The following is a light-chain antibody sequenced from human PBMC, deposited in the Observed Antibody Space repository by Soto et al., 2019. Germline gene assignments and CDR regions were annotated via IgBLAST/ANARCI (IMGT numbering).Light chain of an antibody. CDR3: SSYTSSSFPVI. CDR2: DVS. J-gene: IGLJ2*01. Sequence: QSALTQPASVSGSPGQSITISCTGTSSDVGSYNYVSWYQFHPGKAPKLMIYDVSNRPSGVSNRFSGSKSGNTASLTISGLQAEDEADYYCSSYTSSSFPVIYGGGTKVTVL. V-gene: IGLV2-14*03. CDR1: SSDVGSYNY.